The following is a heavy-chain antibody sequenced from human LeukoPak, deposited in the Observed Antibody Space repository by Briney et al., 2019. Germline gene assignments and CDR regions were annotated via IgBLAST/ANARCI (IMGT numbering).Heavy chain of an antibody. CDR1: GYSISSGYY. CDR2: IYYSGST. V-gene: IGHV4-61*01. CDR3: ARSMHYYGSGSYLPPHFDY. D-gene: IGHD3-10*01. Sequence: SETLSLTCTVSGYSISSGYYWGWIRQPPGKGLEWIGYIYYSGSTNYNPSLKSRVTISVDTSKNQFSLKLSSVTAADTAVYYCARSMHYYGSGSYLPPHFDYWGQGTLVTVSS. J-gene: IGHJ4*02.